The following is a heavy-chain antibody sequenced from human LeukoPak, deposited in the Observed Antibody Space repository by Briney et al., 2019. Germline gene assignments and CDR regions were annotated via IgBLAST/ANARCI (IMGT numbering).Heavy chain of an antibody. D-gene: IGHD3-22*01. CDR2: ISAYNGNT. CDR1: GYTFTSYG. CDR3: ARPYYDSSAPPYDY. J-gene: IGHJ4*02. V-gene: IGHV1-18*01. Sequence: ASVKVSCKASGYTFTSYGISWVRQAPRQGLEWMGWISAYNGNTNYAQKLQGRVTMTTDTSTSTAYMELRSLRSDNTAVYYCARPYYDSSAPPYDYRGQGTLVTVSS.